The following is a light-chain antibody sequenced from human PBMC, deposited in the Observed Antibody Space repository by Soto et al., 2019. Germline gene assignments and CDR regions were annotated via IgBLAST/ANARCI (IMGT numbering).Light chain of an antibody. CDR2: AAS. CDR3: QQSYGNPYT. Sequence: DIQMTQSPSSLSVSVGDRVTITCRASQSISDYLNWYQHKSGTAPKLLIYAASSLQSGVPSRFSGSGSGTDFTLTISSLQPEDFATYFCQQSYGNPYTFGQGTKLEF. CDR1: QSISDY. J-gene: IGKJ2*01. V-gene: IGKV1-39*01.